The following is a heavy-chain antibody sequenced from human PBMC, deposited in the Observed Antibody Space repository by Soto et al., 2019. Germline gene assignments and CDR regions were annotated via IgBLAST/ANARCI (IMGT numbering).Heavy chain of an antibody. Sequence: EVQLVESGGGLVQPGGSLRLSCVASRFSLSTYWMYWVRQAPGKGLMWVSCINSDGGIINYADSVKGRFTISRDNAKNTLYLQMNSLRVNDTAVYYCARDLGKYDRHYFDNWGQGTLVTVSS. CDR2: INSDGGII. J-gene: IGHJ4*02. D-gene: IGHD3-9*01. CDR1: RFSLSTYW. V-gene: IGHV3-74*01. CDR3: ARDLGKYDRHYFDN.